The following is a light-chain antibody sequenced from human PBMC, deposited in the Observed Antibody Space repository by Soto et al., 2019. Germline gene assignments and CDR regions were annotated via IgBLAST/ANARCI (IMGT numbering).Light chain of an antibody. CDR2: GNS. CDR3: QSYDSSLSGYV. V-gene: IGLV1-40*01. Sequence: QSVLTQPPSVSGAPGQRVTISCTGSSSNIGAGYDVHWYQQLPGTAPKLLIYGNSNRPSGVPDRFSGSESGTSASLAITGLQAEDEPDYYCQSYDSSLSGYVFGTGTKVTVL. CDR1: SSNIGAGYD. J-gene: IGLJ1*01.